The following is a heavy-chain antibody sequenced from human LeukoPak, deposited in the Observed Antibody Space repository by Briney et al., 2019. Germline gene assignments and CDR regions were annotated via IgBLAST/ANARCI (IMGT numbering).Heavy chain of an antibody. V-gene: IGHV4-39*01. D-gene: IGHD4-23*01. J-gene: IGHJ4*02. CDR3: ARSPEYRGNFPPFPDY. CDR1: GGSISSSSYY. CDR2: IYYSGST. Sequence: SETLSLTCTVSGGSISSSSYYWGWIRQPPGKGLEWIGSIYYSGSTYYNPSLKSRVTISVDTSKNQFSLKLSSVTAADTAVYYCARSPEYRGNFPPFPDYWGQGTLVTVSS.